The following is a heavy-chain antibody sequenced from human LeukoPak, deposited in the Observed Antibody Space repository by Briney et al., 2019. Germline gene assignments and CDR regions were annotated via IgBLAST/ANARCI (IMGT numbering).Heavy chain of an antibody. J-gene: IGHJ4*02. D-gene: IGHD6-13*01. Sequence: GASVKVSCKASGYTFSTYGISWVRQAPGQGLEWVGWISAYNGNTNYAQKLQGRVTMTIDTSTSTAYMEVRSLRSDDTAVYYCATTVKASVAAAVSPFDYWGQGTLVTVSS. CDR2: ISAYNGNT. V-gene: IGHV1-18*01. CDR3: ATTVKASVAAAVSPFDY. CDR1: GYTFSTYG.